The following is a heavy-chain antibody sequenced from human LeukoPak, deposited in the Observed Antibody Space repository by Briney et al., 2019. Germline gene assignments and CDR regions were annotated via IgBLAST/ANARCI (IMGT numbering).Heavy chain of an antibody. Sequence: SETLSLTCTVSGGSISSSSYYWSWIRQHPGKGLEWIGYIYYSGSTYYNPSLKSRVTISVDTSKNQFSLKLSSVTAADTAVYYCARAFGEPYYYYYGMDVWGQGTTVTVSS. CDR3: ARAFGEPYYYYYGMDV. V-gene: IGHV4-31*03. CDR1: GGSISSSSYY. D-gene: IGHD3-10*01. CDR2: IYYSGST. J-gene: IGHJ6*02.